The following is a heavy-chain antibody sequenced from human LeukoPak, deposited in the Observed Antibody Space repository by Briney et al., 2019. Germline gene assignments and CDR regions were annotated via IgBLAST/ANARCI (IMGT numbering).Heavy chain of an antibody. CDR3: AKDPLYYDSSGYYPSWYFDY. Sequence: GGSLRLSCAAPGFTFSSYAMSWVRQAPGKGLEWVSAISGSGGSTYYADSVKGRFTISRDNSKNTLYLQMNSLRAEDTAVYYCAKDPLYYDSSGYYPSWYFDYWGQGTLVTVSS. V-gene: IGHV3-23*01. CDR1: GFTFSSYA. CDR2: ISGSGGST. J-gene: IGHJ4*02. D-gene: IGHD3-22*01.